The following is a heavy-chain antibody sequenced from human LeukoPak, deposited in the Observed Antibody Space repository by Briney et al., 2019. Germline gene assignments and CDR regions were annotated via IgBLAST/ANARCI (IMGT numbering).Heavy chain of an antibody. V-gene: IGHV3-74*01. D-gene: IGHD3-22*01. CDR1: GFTLSGFW. CDR3: ARVDSNGWALDY. Sequence: GGSLRLSCAASGFTLSGFWMHWIRQAPGKGLMWLSRINRDGSTADYADSVKGRFTISRDNARSTLDLQMNSLRVEDTAVYYCARVDSNGWALDYWGQGTLVTVSS. CDR2: INRDGSTA. J-gene: IGHJ4*02.